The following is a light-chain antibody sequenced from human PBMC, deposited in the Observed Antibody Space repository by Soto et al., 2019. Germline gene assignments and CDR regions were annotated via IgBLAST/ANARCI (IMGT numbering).Light chain of an antibody. Sequence: QSVLTQPPSVSGAPGQRVTISCTGTSSNIGADYNVHWYRQVPGTAPKLLIYGNNDRPSGVPDRFSGSKSGPSASLAITGLQTEDEADYICQSYDTGLRGMVFGGGTKLTVL. J-gene: IGLJ2*01. CDR2: GNN. CDR3: QSYDTGLRGMV. V-gene: IGLV1-40*01. CDR1: SSNIGADYN.